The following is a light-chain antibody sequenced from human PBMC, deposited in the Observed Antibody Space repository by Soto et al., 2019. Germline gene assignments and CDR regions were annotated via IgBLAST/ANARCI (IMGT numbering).Light chain of an antibody. CDR2: EVS. J-gene: IGLJ2*01. CDR1: RSDVGAYNY. Sequence: QSALTQPASVSGSPGQSIAISCTGTRSDVGAYNYVSWYQQHPGKAPKLIISEVSDRPSGISPRFTGSKSGNVASLTISGLQTEDEADYFCSSFTTTSTLVFGGGTKLTVL. CDR3: SSFTTTSTLV. V-gene: IGLV2-14*01.